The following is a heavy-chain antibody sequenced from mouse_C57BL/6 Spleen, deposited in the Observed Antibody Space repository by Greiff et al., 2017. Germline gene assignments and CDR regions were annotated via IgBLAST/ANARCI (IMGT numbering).Heavy chain of an antibody. J-gene: IGHJ2*01. CDR2: INPSNGGT. CDR1: GYTFTSYW. Sequence: QVQLQQPGTELVKPGASVKLSCKASGYTFTSYWMHWVKQRPGQGLEWIGNINPSNGGTNYNEKFKSKATLTVDNSSSTAYMQLSSLTSEDSAVYYCARSGLSTMVTPYYFDDWGQGTTLTVSS. D-gene: IGHD2-2*01. V-gene: IGHV1-53*01. CDR3: ARSGLSTMVTPYYFDD.